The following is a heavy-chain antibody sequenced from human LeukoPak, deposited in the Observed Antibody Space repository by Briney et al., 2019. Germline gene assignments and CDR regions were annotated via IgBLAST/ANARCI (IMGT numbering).Heavy chain of an antibody. J-gene: IGHJ4*02. CDR1: GGSISSGSYY. CDR2: IYYSGST. D-gene: IGHD5-18*01. Sequence: SETLSLTCTVSGGSISSGSYYWSWIRQPPGKGLEWIGYIYYSGSTNYNPSLKSRVTISVDTSKNQFSLKLSSVTAADTAVYYCARDGDTAMVSQWGQGTLVTVSS. CDR3: ARDGDTAMVSQ. V-gene: IGHV4-61*01.